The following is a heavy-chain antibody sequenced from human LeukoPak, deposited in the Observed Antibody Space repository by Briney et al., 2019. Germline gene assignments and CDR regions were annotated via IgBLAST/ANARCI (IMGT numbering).Heavy chain of an antibody. CDR1: GFTFSSYG. CDR3: ARSRITMVRGVALDY. J-gene: IGHJ4*02. Sequence: GGSLRLSCAASGFTFSSYGMHWVRQAPGKGLEWVAFIRYDGSNKYYADPVKGRFTISRDNSKNTLYLQMNSLRAEDTAVYYCARSRITMVRGVALDYWGQGNLVTVSS. D-gene: IGHD3-10*01. CDR2: IRYDGSNK. V-gene: IGHV3-30*02.